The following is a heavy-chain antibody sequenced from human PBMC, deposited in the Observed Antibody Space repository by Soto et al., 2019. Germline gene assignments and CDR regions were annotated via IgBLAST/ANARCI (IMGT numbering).Heavy chain of an antibody. CDR1: GYTFTSYG. D-gene: IGHD3-16*01. Sequence: QVQLEQSGGEVKKPGTSVKVSCKASGYTFTSYGISWVRQAPGQGLEWMGWISGYNGNTNYAQKFQGRVTMTTDTSTTSAYMELRSLSSDDTAVYYCARMGDVPYYYYGLDVWGPGTTVTVSS. CDR3: ARMGDVPYYYYGLDV. V-gene: IGHV1-18*01. CDR2: ISGYNGNT. J-gene: IGHJ6*02.